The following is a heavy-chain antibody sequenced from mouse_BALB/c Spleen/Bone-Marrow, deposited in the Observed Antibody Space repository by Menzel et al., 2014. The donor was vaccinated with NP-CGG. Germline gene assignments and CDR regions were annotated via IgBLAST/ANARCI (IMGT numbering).Heavy chain of an antibody. CDR2: INPSNGGT. J-gene: IGHJ3*01. CDR3: TREGDSPFAY. V-gene: IGHV1S81*02. D-gene: IGHD2-13*01. CDR1: GYTFTSYY. Sequence: VHLVESGAELVKPGASVKLSCKASGYTFTSYYMYWVKQRPGQGLEWIGEINPSNGGTNFNEKIKSKATLTVDKSSSTAYMQLSSLTSEDSAVYYCTREGDSPFAYWGQGTLVTVSA.